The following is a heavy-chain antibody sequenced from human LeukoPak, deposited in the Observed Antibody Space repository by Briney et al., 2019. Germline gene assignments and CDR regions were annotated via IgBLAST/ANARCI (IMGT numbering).Heavy chain of an antibody. CDR2: ISSSSSYI. J-gene: IGHJ4*02. D-gene: IGHD2-15*01. CDR1: GFTFNNYS. V-gene: IGHV3-21*01. CDR3: ARDLYCSDGTCYSVFDY. Sequence: GGSLRLSFAASGFTFNNYSMNWVRQAPGKGLEWVSSISSSSSYIYYADSVKGRFTISRDNAKNSLYLQMNSLRAEDTAVFYCARDLYCSDGTCYSVFDYWGQGTLVTVSS.